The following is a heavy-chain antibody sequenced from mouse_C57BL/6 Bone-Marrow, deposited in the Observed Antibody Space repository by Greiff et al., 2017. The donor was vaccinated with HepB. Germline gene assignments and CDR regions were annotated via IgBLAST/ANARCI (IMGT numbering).Heavy chain of an antibody. CDR3: ASRIYYYGSSYAMDY. Sequence: QVQLQQPGAELVMPGASVKLSCKASGYTFTSYWMHWVKQRPGQGLEWIGEIDPSDSYTNYNQKFKGKSTLTVDKSSSTAYMQLSSLTSEDSAVYYCASRIYYYGSSYAMDYWGQGTSVTVSS. CDR1: GYTFTSYW. V-gene: IGHV1-69*01. D-gene: IGHD1-1*01. CDR2: IDPSDSYT. J-gene: IGHJ4*01.